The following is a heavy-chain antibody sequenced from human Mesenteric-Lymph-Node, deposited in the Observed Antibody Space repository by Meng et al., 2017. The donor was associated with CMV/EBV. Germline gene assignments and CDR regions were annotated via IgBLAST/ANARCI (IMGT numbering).Heavy chain of an antibody. CDR1: GGSFGGYY. CDR3: ARHQRWLKSEGGFNY. J-gene: IGHJ4*02. D-gene: IGHD4-23*01. V-gene: IGHV4-34*01. Sequence: GSGRLNSAERLSPTSAVYGGSFGGYYWCWIRQPPGKGLEWIGEINHSGSTNYNPSLKSRVTISVDTSKNQFSLKLSSVTAADTAVYYCARHQRWLKSEGGFNYWGQGTLVTVSS. CDR2: INHSGST.